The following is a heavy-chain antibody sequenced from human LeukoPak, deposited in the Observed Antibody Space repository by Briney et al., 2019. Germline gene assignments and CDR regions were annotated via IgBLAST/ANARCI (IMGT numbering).Heavy chain of an antibody. CDR1: GFTFSAYA. CDR2: ISPDGSNT. V-gene: IGHV3-64D*06. J-gene: IGHJ4*02. CDR3: VPKGTEGY. Sequence: GGSLRLSCSASGFTFSAYAMHWVRQAPGKGLEYVSAISPDGSNTYYADFVKGRFSISRDNSKNALYLQMSSLRPEDTADYYCVPKGTEGYWGQGTLVTVSS.